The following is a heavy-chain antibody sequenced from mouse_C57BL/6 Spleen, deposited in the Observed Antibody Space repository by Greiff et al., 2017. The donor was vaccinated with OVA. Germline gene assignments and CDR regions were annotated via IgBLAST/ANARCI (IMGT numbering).Heavy chain of an antibody. D-gene: IGHD1-1*01. Sequence: EVKLVESGEGLVKPGGSLKLSCAASGFTFSSYAISWVRQTPEKRLEWVAYISSGGDYTYYADTVKGRFTISRDNARNTLYLQMSSLKSEDTAMYYCTRVDYGSSYGDYWGQGTTLTVSS. CDR1: GFTFSSYA. CDR3: TRVDYGSSYGDY. CDR2: ISSGGDYT. J-gene: IGHJ2*01. V-gene: IGHV5-9-1*02.